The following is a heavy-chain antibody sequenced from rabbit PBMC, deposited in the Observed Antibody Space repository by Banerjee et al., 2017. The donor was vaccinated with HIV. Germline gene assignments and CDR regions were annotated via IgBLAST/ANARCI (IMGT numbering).Heavy chain of an antibody. V-gene: IGHV1S45*01. J-gene: IGHJ4*01. CDR3: ARSYTGGSGPLYYFNL. CDR1: GFSFSNRYV. D-gene: IGHD1-1*01. CDR2: INTSSGNT. Sequence: QEQLEESGGGLVKPEGSLTLTCKASGFSFSNRYVMCWVRQAPGKGLEWIACINTSSGNTYYASWAKGRFTISKTSSTTVTLQMTSLTVADTATYFCARSYTGGSGPLYYFNLWGPGTLVTVS.